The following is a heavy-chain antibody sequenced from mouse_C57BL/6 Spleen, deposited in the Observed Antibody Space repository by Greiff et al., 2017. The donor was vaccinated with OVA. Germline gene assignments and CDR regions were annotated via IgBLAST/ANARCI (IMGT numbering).Heavy chain of an antibody. CDR2: ISDGGSYT. D-gene: IGHD1-1*01. Sequence: EVMLVESGGGLVKPGGSLKLSCAASGFTFSSYAMSWVRQTPEKRLEWVATISDGGSYTYYPDNVKGRFTISRDNAKNNLYLQMSHLKSEDTAMYYCARDDYYGSSYWFAYWGQGTLDTVSA. J-gene: IGHJ3*01. CDR3: ARDDYYGSSYWFAY. CDR1: GFTFSSYA. V-gene: IGHV5-4*01.